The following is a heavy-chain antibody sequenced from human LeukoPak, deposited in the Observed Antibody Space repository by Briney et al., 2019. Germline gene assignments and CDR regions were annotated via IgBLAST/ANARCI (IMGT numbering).Heavy chain of an antibody. CDR2: INHSGST. V-gene: IGHV4-34*01. CDR1: GGSFSGYY. J-gene: IGHJ4*02. D-gene: IGHD3-22*01. Sequence: SETLSLTCAVYGGSFSGYYWSWIRQPPGKGLEWIGEINHSGSTNYNPSLKSRVTISVDTSKNQFSLKLSSVTAADTAVYYCARDQYYYDSSGYLTFDYWGQGTLVTVSS. CDR3: ARDQYYYDSSGYLTFDY.